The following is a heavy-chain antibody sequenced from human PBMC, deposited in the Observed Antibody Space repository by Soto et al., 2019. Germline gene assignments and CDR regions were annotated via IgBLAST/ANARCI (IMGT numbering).Heavy chain of an antibody. CDR1: GFTFRDYY. CDR2: ISTTSGYT. CDR3: ARDRDLSSSWSFDH. Sequence: GGSLRLSCAASGFTFRDYYMTWIRQAPGKGLEWVSYISTTSGYTNYADSVKGRFSISRDNAKNLLILQMNSLRDEDTAVYYCARDRDLSSSWSFDHWGQGTLVTVSS. V-gene: IGHV3-11*06. D-gene: IGHD6-13*01. J-gene: IGHJ4*02.